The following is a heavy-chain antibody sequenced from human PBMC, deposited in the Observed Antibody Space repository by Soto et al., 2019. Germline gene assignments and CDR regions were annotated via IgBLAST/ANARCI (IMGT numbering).Heavy chain of an antibody. CDR2: IYHSGST. V-gene: IGHV4-4*02. D-gene: IGHD3-22*01. J-gene: IGHJ4*02. CDR1: GRSISSSNW. CDR3: ARAGGDYYDSSGYNFDY. Sequence: SETLSLTCAVSGRSISSSNWWSWVRQPPGKGLEWIGEIYHSGSTNYNPSLKSRVTISVDKSKNQFSLKLSSVTAADTAVYYCARAGGDYYDSSGYNFDYWGQGTLVTVSS.